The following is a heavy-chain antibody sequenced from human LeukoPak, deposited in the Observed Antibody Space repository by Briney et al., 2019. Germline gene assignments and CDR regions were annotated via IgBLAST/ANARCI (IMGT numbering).Heavy chain of an antibody. D-gene: IGHD6-19*01. CDR3: ARGKGSWQQWLVQSWFDP. CDR2: MNPNSGNT. J-gene: IGHJ5*02. CDR1: GYTFTSYD. V-gene: IGHV1-8*01. Sequence: ASVKVSCKASGYTFTSYDINWVRQATGQGLEWMGWMNPNSGNTGYAQKFRGRVTMTRNTSISTAYMELSSLRSEDTAVYYCARGKGSWQQWLVQSWFDPWGQGTLVTVSS.